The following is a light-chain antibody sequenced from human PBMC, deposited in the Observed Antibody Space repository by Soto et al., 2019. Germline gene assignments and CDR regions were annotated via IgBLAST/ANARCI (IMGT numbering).Light chain of an antibody. Sequence: QPVLTQSPSASASLGASVKLTCTLSSGHSNYAIAWHQQQPERGPRYLMKINSDGRHSKGDGIPDRFSGSSSGAERYLTISSLQSEDEADYYCQTWGTGIVLFGGGTKLTVL. CDR3: QTWGTGIVL. V-gene: IGLV4-69*01. CDR1: SGHSNYA. CDR2: INSDGRH. J-gene: IGLJ2*01.